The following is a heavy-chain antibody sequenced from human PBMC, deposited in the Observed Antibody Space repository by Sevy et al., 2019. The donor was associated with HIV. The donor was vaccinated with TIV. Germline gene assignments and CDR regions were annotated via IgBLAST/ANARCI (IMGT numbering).Heavy chain of an antibody. Sequence: SETLSLTCSVSGGSISSYYWDWIRQPPGKGLERIGYIYSSGSTNYNPSLKSRVTISVDMSKNQFSLKLSSVTAADTAVYYCARSHLALRGGDCFSPYYFDSWGQGTLVTVSS. CDR1: GGSISSYY. CDR2: IYSSGST. V-gene: IGHV4-59*01. J-gene: IGHJ4*02. CDR3: ARSHLALRGGDCFSPYYFDS. D-gene: IGHD2-21*01.